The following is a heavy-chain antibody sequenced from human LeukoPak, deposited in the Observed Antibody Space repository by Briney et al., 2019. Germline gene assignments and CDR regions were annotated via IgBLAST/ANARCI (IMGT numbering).Heavy chain of an antibody. CDR1: GFTFSSYG. V-gene: IGHV3-30*03. CDR3: AAQDGFDI. Sequence: GGSLRLSCAASGFTFSSYGMHWVRQAPGKGLEWVAVISYDGSNKYYADSVKGRFTISRDNSKNTLYLQMNSLRAEDTAVYYCAAQDGFDIWGQGTMVTVSS. J-gene: IGHJ3*02. CDR2: ISYDGSNK.